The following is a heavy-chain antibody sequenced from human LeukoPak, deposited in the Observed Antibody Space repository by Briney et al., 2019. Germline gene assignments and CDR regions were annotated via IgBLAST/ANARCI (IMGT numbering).Heavy chain of an antibody. CDR1: GFTFNFYT. Sequence: GGSLRLSCAASGFTFNFYTMHWVRQAPGKGLEWVSYISSSGSTIYYADSVKGRFTISRDNAKNSLYLQMNSLRAEDTAVYYCASQSITIFGVVDHYYGMDVWGQGTTVTVSS. D-gene: IGHD3-3*01. J-gene: IGHJ6*02. V-gene: IGHV3-48*04. CDR3: ASQSITIFGVVDHYYGMDV. CDR2: ISSSGSTI.